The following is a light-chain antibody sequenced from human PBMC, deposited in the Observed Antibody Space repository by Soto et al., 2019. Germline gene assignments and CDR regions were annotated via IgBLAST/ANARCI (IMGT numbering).Light chain of an antibody. CDR3: GTWDSSLTAGV. CDR1: SSNIGNNY. J-gene: IGLJ1*01. CDR2: ENN. Sequence: QSVLTQPPSVSAAPGQKVTISCSGSSSNIGNNYVSWYQQLPGTAPKLLIYENNKRPSVIPDRFSGSKSGTSATLGITGLQTGDEADYYCGTWDSSLTAGVFGTGTKLTVL. V-gene: IGLV1-51*02.